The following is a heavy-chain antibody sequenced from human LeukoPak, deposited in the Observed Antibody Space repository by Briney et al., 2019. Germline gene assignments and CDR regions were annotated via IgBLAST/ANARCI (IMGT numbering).Heavy chain of an antibody. CDR3: AVYCSSTSCYPFGDY. V-gene: IGHV1-69*05. J-gene: IGHJ4*02. D-gene: IGHD2-2*01. Sequence: VKVSCKASGYTFTGYYMHWVRQAPGQGLEWMGGIIPIFGTANYAQKFQGRVTITTDESTSTAYMELSSLRSEDTAVYYCAVYCSSTSCYPFGDYWGQGTLVTVSS. CDR1: GYTFTGYY. CDR2: IIPIFGTA.